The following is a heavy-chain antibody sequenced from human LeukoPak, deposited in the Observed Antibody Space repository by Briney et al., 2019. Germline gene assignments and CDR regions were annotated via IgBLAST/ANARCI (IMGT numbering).Heavy chain of an antibody. CDR1: GYTFTGYY. V-gene: IGHV1-2*02. CDR2: INPNSGGT. D-gene: IGHD2-21*01. J-gene: IGHJ4*02. CDR3: ARENGGEDY. Sequence: AASVKVSCKASGYTFTGYYMHWVRQAPGQGLEWMGWINPNSGGTNYAQKFQGRVTMTRDTSTSTVYMELSSLRSEDTAVYYCARENGGEDYWGQGTLVTVSS.